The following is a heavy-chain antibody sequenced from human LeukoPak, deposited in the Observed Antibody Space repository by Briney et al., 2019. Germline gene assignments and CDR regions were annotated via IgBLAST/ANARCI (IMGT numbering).Heavy chain of an antibody. CDR1: GGTFSSYA. V-gene: IGHV1-69*13. J-gene: IGHJ3*02. CDR3: AREHTTYAFDI. Sequence: EASVKFSCMASGGTFSSYAINWVRQAPGQGLEWMGGIIPIFGSANYAQKFQGRVTITADESTSTAYMELSSLRSDDTAVYYCAREHTTYAFDIWGQGTMVTVSS. D-gene: IGHD1-26*01. CDR2: IIPIFGSA.